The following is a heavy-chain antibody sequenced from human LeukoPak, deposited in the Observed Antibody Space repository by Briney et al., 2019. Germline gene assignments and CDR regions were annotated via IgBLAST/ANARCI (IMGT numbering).Heavy chain of an antibody. CDR3: VRVGDSSGYDPNWFDP. CDR1: GGSISRGGYS. V-gene: IGHV4-30-2*01. J-gene: IGHJ5*02. D-gene: IGHD3-22*01. CDR2: IYHSGST. Sequence: SETLSLTCAVSGGSISRGGYSWRWIRQPPGKGLEWIGYIYHSGSTYYNPSLKSRVTISVDRSKNQFSLKLSSVTAADTAVYYLVRVGDSSGYDPNWFDPWGQGTLVTVSS.